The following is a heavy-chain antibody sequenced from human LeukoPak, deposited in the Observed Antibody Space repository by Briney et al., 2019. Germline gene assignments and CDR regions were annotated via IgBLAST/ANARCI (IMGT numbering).Heavy chain of an antibody. J-gene: IGHJ4*02. D-gene: IGHD3-22*01. CDR1: GFTFSSYG. CDR3: ARDRKPYYYDSSGYDY. V-gene: IGHV3-33*01. Sequence: GGSLRLSCAASGFTFSSYGMHWVRQAPGKGLEWVAVIWYDGSNKYYADSVKVRFTISRDTSKNTLYLQMNSLRAEDTAVYYCARDRKPYYYDSSGYDYWGQGTLVTVSS. CDR2: IWYDGSNK.